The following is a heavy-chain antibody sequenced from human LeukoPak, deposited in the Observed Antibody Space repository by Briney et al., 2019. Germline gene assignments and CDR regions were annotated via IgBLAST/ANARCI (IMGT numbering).Heavy chain of an antibody. J-gene: IGHJ4*02. CDR3: ARIYCSSTSCYYFDY. CDR1: GYTFTDYY. Sequence: ASVKVSCKASGYTFTDYYMHWVRQAPGQGLEWMGWINANRGGTNYAQKFQGGVTMTRDTSISTAYMELSRLRSDDTAVYYCARIYCSSTSCYYFDYWGQGTLVTVPS. D-gene: IGHD2-2*01. CDR2: INANRGGT. V-gene: IGHV1-2*02.